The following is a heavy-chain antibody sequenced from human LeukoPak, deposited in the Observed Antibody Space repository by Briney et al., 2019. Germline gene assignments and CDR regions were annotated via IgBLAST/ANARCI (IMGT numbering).Heavy chain of an antibody. CDR3: ATVERSFDFLLVPLTY. Sequence: ASVRDSCKASGYIFTDSNIHWVRQAPGQGLEWMGWINPKTGATKYAERFHGRVTMTRDTSISTGYMELSRLTSDDTAVYFCATVERSFDFLLVPLTYWGQGTLVTVSS. D-gene: IGHD3-9*01. CDR2: INPKTGAT. J-gene: IGHJ4*02. CDR1: GYIFTDSN. V-gene: IGHV1-2*02.